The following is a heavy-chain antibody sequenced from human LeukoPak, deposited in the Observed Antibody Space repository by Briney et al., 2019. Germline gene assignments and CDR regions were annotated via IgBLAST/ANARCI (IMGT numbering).Heavy chain of an antibody. CDR1: GFTFSSYG. CDR2: ISSSGGST. CDR3: AKRTARGSGSFDY. V-gene: IGHV3-23*01. Sequence: PGGSLRLSCAASGFTFSSYGMSWVRQAPGKGLEWVSAISSSGGSTYYADSVKGRFTISRDNSKNTLYLQMNSLRAEDTAVYYCAKRTARGSGSFDYWGQGTLVTVSS. D-gene: IGHD3-10*01. J-gene: IGHJ4*02.